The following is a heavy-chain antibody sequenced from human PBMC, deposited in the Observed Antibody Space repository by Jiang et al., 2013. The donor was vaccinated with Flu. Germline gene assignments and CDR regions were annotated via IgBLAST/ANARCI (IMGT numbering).Heavy chain of an antibody. V-gene: IGHV2-5*02. CDR2: IYWDNDK. CDR3: THIWSHSGHAMDV. D-gene: IGHD3-10*01. CDR1: GFSLMSPGMG. Sequence: KPTQTLTLTCAFSGFSLMSPGMGVAWVRQPPGKALEWLAVIYWDNDKRYNSSMKTKLTIDKDAPRNEVVLKMTNVDPMDGGTYYCTHIWSHSGHAMDVWGQGATVTVSS. J-gene: IGHJ6*02.